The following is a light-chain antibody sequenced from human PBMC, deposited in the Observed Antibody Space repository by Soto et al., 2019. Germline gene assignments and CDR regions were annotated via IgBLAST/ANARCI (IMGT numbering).Light chain of an antibody. CDR2: WAS. J-gene: IGKJ1*01. CDR1: QSVLYRSNDNNY. Sequence: DIVMTQSPDSLAVSLGERATINCKSSQSVLYRSNDNNYLAWYQQKPGQPSKLLIYWASIRESGVPDRFSGGGSATEFTLTISSLQAEDVAVYYCQQYYSSPPTFGQGTKVEIK. CDR3: QQYYSSPPT. V-gene: IGKV4-1*01.